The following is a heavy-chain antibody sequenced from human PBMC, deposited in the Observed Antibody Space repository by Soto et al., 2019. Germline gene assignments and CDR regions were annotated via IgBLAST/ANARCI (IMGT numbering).Heavy chain of an antibody. CDR1: GGTLSNHA. CDR3: ARDDATYCGGDCYRYFYYGMDV. D-gene: IGHD2-21*02. CDR2: IIPMFPTA. Sequence: ASVKVSCKASGGTLSNHAISWVRQAPGQGLEWVGGIIPMFPTADYAQRFQGRVTITADDSTTTVYMELSGLRSEDTAMYYCARDDATYCGGDCYRYFYYGMDVWGQGTTVTVSS. J-gene: IGHJ6*02. V-gene: IGHV1-69*13.